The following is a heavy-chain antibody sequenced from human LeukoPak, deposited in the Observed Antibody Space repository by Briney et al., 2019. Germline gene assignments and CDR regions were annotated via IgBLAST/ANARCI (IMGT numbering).Heavy chain of an antibody. CDR3: ARAVRPDY. V-gene: IGHV3-21*01. CDR2: ISTSSTYI. J-gene: IGHJ4*02. CDR1: GFTLYSYN. D-gene: IGHD3-10*01. Sequence: GGSLRLSCAASGFTLYSYNMNWVRQAPGKGLEWVSSISTSSTYIYYADSVRGRFTISRDNAKNSLYLQMNSLRAEDTAMYYCARAVRPDYWGQGTLVTVSS.